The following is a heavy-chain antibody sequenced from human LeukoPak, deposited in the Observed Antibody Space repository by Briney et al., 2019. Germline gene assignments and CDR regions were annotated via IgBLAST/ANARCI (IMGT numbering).Heavy chain of an antibody. Sequence: SETLSLTCTVSGASISIYYWTWIRQPPGKGLEWIGYMYYSGSTSYNPSLKSRVSMSVDTSKNQFSLKLSSVTAADTAVYYCARVKDSSGYYSWGYWGQGTLVTVSS. D-gene: IGHD3-22*01. CDR2: MYYSGST. J-gene: IGHJ4*02. CDR1: GASISIYY. CDR3: ARVKDSSGYYSWGY. V-gene: IGHV4-59*08.